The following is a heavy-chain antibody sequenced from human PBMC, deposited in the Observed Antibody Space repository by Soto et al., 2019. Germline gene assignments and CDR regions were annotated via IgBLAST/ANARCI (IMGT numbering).Heavy chain of an antibody. CDR3: ARGSIAVAGAPFDY. V-gene: IGHV4-31*03. CDR2: IYYSGST. CDR1: GGSISSGGYY. J-gene: IGHJ4*02. Sequence: SETLSLTCTVSGGSISSGGYYWSWIRHHPGKGLEWIGYIYYSGSTYYNPSLKSRVTISVDTSKNQFSLKLSSVTAADTAVYYCARGSIAVAGAPFDYWGQGTLVTVSS. D-gene: IGHD6-19*01.